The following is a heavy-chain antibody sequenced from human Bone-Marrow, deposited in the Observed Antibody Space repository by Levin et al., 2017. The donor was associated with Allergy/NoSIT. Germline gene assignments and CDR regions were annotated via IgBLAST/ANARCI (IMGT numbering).Heavy chain of an antibody. D-gene: IGHD6-6*01. CDR1: GFTFSSYG. V-gene: IGHV3-30*18. CDR3: AKDSARPAYVADGMDV. Sequence: GGSLRLSCAASGFTFSSYGMHWVRQAPGKGLEWVAVISYDGSNKYYADSVEGRFTISRDNSKNTLYLQMNSLRAEDTAVYYCAKDSARPAYVADGMDVWGQGTTVTVSS. J-gene: IGHJ6*02. CDR2: ISYDGSNK.